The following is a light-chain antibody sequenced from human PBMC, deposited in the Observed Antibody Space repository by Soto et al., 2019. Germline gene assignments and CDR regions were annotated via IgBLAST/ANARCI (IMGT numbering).Light chain of an antibody. V-gene: IGLV1-44*01. CDR2: SNS. J-gene: IGLJ1*01. CDR3: AAWDDSLNGYV. Sequence: QSVLIQPPSASGTPGQRVTVSCSGGSSNIGSYTVNWYQQFPGAAPKLLIYSNSQRPSGVPDRFSASKSGTSASLAISGLQSEDEAEYYCAAWDDSLNGYVFGPGTKVTVL. CDR1: SSNIGSYT.